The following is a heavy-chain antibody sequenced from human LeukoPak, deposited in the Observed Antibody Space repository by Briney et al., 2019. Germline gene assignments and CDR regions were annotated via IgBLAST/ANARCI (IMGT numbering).Heavy chain of an antibody. V-gene: IGHV3-21*01. J-gene: IGHJ4*02. D-gene: IGHD5-12*01. CDR3: ARFIAAPYYFDY. CDR2: ICSSRSYI. CDR1: GFSFSSYS. Sequence: GRSLRLSCAASGFSFSSYSMNWVRQAPGKGLEWVSFICSSRSYIYYADSVKGRFTISRDNAKNSLYLQMNSLRAEDTAVYYCARFIAAPYYFDYWGRGTLVTVSS.